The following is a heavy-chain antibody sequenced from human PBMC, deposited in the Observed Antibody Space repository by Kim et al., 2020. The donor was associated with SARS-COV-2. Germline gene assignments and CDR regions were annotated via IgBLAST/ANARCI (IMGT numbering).Heavy chain of an antibody. V-gene: IGHV3-23*01. CDR2: VSGSGAKT. D-gene: IGHD2-21*02. Sequence: GGSLRLSCSASGFIFSRFDMSWVRQAPGRGLEWVSTVSGSGAKTDYADSLKGRLSVSRDNSKDTLFLHMNSLRAEDTAIYYCAKTLTVGTAAAMDSWGKGILVTVSS. J-gene: IGHJ4*02. CDR1: GFIFSRFD. CDR3: AKTLTVGTAAAMDS.